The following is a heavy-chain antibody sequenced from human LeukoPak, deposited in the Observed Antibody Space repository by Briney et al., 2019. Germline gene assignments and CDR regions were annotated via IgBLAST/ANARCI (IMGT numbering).Heavy chain of an antibody. CDR1: GFTFSSYS. V-gene: IGHV3-48*01. Sequence: PGGSLRLSCAASGFTFSSYSMNWVRQAPGKGLEWVSYISSSSSTIYYADSVKGRFTISRDNAKNSLYLQMNSLRAEDTAVYYCALEEYSSGWYMDYWGQGTLVTVSS. J-gene: IGHJ4*02. CDR3: ALEEYSSGWYMDY. D-gene: IGHD6-19*01. CDR2: ISSSSSTI.